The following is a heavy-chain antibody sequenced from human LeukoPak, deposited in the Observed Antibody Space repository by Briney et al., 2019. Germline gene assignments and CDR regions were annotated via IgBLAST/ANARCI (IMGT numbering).Heavy chain of an antibody. Sequence: SETLSLTCTVSGGSISSGGYYWSWIRQHPGKGLEWIGYIYYSGSTYYNPSLKSRVTISVDTSKNQFSLKLSSVTAADTAVYYCARRRAVAGPVPDAFDIWGQGTMVTVSS. D-gene: IGHD6-19*01. J-gene: IGHJ3*02. CDR3: ARRRAVAGPVPDAFDI. CDR1: GGSISSGGYY. V-gene: IGHV4-31*03. CDR2: IYYSGST.